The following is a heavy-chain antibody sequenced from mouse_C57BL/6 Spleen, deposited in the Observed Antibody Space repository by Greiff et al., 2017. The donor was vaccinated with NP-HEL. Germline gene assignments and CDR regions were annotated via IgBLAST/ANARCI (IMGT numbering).Heavy chain of an antibody. J-gene: IGHJ1*03. CDR3: ARRDYEGYFDV. V-gene: IGHV1-82*01. Sequence: VKLVESGPELVKPGASVKISCKASGYAFSSSWMNWVKQRPGKGLEWIGRIYPGDGDTNYNGKFKGKATLTADKSSSTAYMQLSSLTSEDSAVYFCARRDYEGYFDVWGTGTTVTVSS. CDR2: IYPGDGDT. CDR1: GYAFSSSW. D-gene: IGHD2-4*01.